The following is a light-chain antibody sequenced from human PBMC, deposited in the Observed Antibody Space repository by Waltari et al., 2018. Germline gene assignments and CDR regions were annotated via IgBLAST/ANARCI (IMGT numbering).Light chain of an antibody. J-gene: IGKJ5*01. Sequence: EIVMTQSPGTLSVSPGERATLSCRASQSISSNLAWYQQKPGQAPRLLIYGASTRATGIPARFSGSGSGTEFTLTISTMQSEDFAVYYCQQYNNWSPITFGQGTRLEIK. V-gene: IGKV3-15*01. CDR1: QSISSN. CDR3: QQYNNWSPIT. CDR2: GAS.